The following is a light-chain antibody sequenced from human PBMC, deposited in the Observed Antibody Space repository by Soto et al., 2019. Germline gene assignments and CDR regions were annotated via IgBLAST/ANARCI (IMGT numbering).Light chain of an antibody. J-gene: IGKJ4*01. CDR1: QTISSW. CDR2: KAS. V-gene: IGKV1-5*03. Sequence: DIQMTQAPSTLSGSVGDRVTITCRASQTISSWLAWYQQKPGKAPKLLIYKASTLKSGVPSRFSGSGSGTEFTLTISSLQPDDFAIYYRQQYNSYPLTVGGRTKV. CDR3: QQYNSYPLT.